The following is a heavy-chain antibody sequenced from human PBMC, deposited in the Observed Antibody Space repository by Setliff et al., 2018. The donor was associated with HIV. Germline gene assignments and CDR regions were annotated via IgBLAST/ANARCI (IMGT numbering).Heavy chain of an antibody. V-gene: IGHV1-69*05. CDR3: ARGHSHGYGYSGSYGPFDI. J-gene: IGHJ3*02. CDR2: IIPMFGTL. Sequence: SVKVSCKASGGTFSSYAINWVRQAPGQGLELMGGIIPMFGTLNFAQKFQGRVTITTDESTSTAYMELNSLRSEDTAVYYCARGHSHGYGYSGSYGPFDIWGQGTMVTVSS. CDR1: GGTFSSYA. D-gene: IGHD1-26*01.